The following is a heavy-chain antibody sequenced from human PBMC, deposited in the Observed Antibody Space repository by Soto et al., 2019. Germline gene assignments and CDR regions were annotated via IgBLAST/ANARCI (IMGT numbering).Heavy chain of an antibody. CDR1: GFTFSDYY. J-gene: IGHJ4*02. V-gene: IGHV3-11*01. D-gene: IGHD6-6*01. CDR2: ITSSGSSI. CDR3: ARDKGQLVPADGY. Sequence: LRLSCTASGFTFSDYYMSWIRQAPGKGLEWVSYITSSGSSIYYADSVKGRFTISRDNAKNSLYLQMNSLRAEDTAVYYCARDKGQLVPADGYWGQGTLVTVSS.